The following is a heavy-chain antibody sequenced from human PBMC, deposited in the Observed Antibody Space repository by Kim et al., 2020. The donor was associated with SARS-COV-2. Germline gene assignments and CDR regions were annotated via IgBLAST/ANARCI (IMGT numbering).Heavy chain of an antibody. Sequence: SETLSLTCTVSGGPISSGGYYWSWIRQHPGKGLEWIGYIYYSGSTYYNPSLKSRVTISVDTSKNQFSLKLSSVTAADTAVYYCARDADYYYYGMDVWGQGTTVTVSS. CDR1: GGPISSGGYY. J-gene: IGHJ6*02. V-gene: IGHV4-31*03. CDR3: ARDADYYYYGMDV. CDR2: IYYSGST.